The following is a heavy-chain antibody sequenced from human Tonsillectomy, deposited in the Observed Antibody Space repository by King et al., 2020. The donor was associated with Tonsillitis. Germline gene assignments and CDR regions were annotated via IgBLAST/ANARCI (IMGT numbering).Heavy chain of an antibody. D-gene: IGHD2-15*01. CDR1: GGTFNNYG. CDR3: AGRGIINYGMDV. CDR2: IIPIFGAK. V-gene: IGHV1-69*12. Sequence: QLVQSGAEVKKPGSSLKVSCKASGGTFNNYGISWVRQAPGQGLEWMGGIIPIFGAKNYAQKFQGRVTITADESTRTAYLELRSLRSDDTAVYYCAGRGIINYGMDVWGQGTTVIVSS. J-gene: IGHJ6*02.